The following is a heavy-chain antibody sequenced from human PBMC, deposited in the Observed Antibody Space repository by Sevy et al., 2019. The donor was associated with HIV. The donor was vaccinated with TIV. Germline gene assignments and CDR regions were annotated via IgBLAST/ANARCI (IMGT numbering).Heavy chain of an antibody. D-gene: IGHD2-2*01. CDR1: GFTFSSYG. J-gene: IGHJ6*02. CDR3: AKDLGYCSSTSCLNYGMDV. CDR2: ISYDGSNK. V-gene: IGHV3-30*18. Sequence: GGSLRLSCVASGFTFSSYGMHWVRQAPGKGLEWVAVISYDGSNKYYADSVKGRFTISRDNSKNTLYLQMNSLRAEDTAVYYCAKDLGYCSSTSCLNYGMDVWGQGTTVTVSS.